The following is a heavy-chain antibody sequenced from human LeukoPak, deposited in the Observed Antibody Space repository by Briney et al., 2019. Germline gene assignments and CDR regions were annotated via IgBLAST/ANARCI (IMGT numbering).Heavy chain of an antibody. CDR3: ARRIAARLNYYYMDV. Sequence: GASVKVSCKASGGTFTSYDINWVRQATGQGLEWMGWMNPNSGNTGYAQKFQGRVTITRNTSISTAYMELSSLRSEDTAVYYCARRIAARLNYYYMDVWGKGTTVTVSS. V-gene: IGHV1-8*03. J-gene: IGHJ6*03. D-gene: IGHD6-6*01. CDR1: GGTFTSYD. CDR2: MNPNSGNT.